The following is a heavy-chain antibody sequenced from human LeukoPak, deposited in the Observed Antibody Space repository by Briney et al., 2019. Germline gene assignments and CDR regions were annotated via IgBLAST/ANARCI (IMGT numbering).Heavy chain of an antibody. CDR2: MNPNSGNT. D-gene: IGHD2-8*02. CDR3: ARGVPLVVVDY. J-gene: IGHJ4*02. V-gene: IGHV1-8*01. CDR1: GYTFTSYD. Sequence: ASVKVPCKASGYTFTSYDINWVRQATGQGFEWMGWMNPNSGNTGYAQKFQGRVTMTRNTSISTAYMELSSLRSEDTAVYYCARGVPLVVVDYWGQGTLVTVSS.